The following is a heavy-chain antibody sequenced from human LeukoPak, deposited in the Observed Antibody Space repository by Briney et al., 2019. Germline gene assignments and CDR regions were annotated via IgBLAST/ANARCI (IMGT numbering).Heavy chain of an antibody. CDR3: ANHLACGSTSCPPFDY. J-gene: IGHJ4*02. D-gene: IGHD2-2*01. V-gene: IGHV3-74*01. CDR1: GLNIRNYW. Sequence: GGSLRLSCALSGLNIRNYWMHWVRQAPGKGLVWVSRMNDDGSGISYADSVKGRFTISRDHAKNTLYLQMNSLRAEDTAVYYCANHLACGSTSCPPFDYWGQGTLVTVSS. CDR2: MNDDGSGI.